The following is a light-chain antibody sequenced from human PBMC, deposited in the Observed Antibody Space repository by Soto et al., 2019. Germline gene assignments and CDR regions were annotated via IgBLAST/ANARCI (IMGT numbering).Light chain of an antibody. CDR1: QSVSSY. J-gene: IGKJ4*01. V-gene: IGKV3-11*01. CDR3: QQRSNWPPLT. Sequence: EIVLTQSPATLSLSPGERATLSCRASQSVSSYLAWYQQKPGQAPRLLIYDASNRATGIPARFSGSGSGTDFSLTISILEPEDFAVYYCQQRSNWPPLTFGGGTKGEIK. CDR2: DAS.